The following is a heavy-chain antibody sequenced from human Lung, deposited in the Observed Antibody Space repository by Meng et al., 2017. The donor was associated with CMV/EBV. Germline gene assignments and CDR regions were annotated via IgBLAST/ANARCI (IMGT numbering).Heavy chain of an antibody. CDR3: ARGRVSYSSSSSLNY. V-gene: IGHV1-18*01. CDR1: GYTFTNYA. J-gene: IGHJ4*02. CDR2: ISTSNGYT. Sequence: QGQLVQSGAEVKKPGASVKISCKASGYTFTNYAITWVRQAPGQGLEWMGWISTSNGYTFYAQKFQGRVTMTTDTSTSTVYMELGSLRSDDTAAYYCARGRVSYSSSSSLNYWGQGTLVTVSS. D-gene: IGHD6-6*01.